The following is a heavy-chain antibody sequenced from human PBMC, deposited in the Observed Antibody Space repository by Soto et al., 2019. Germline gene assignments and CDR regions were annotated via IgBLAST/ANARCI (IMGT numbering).Heavy chain of an antibody. CDR2: INHSGST. V-gene: IGHV4-34*01. J-gene: IGHJ6*03. Sequence: SDTLSLTCAVYGGSFSGYYWSWIRQPPGKGLEWIGEINHSGSTNYNPSLKSRVTISVDTSKNQFSLKLSSVTAADTAVYYCARGRFLGYHYYYYMDVWGKGTTVTVSS. D-gene: IGHD3-10*01. CDR3: ARGRFLGYHYYYYMDV. CDR1: GGSFSGYY.